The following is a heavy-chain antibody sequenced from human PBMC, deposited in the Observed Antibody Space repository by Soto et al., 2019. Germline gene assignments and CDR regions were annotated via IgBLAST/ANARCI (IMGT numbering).Heavy chain of an antibody. Sequence: EVLVVESGGGLVQPGGSLRLSCEASGFTFSNFWMTWVRQAPGKGLEWVANIKHDGSDENYLDSVKGRFTISRANTKNLVYLQMNRLRAEDTAVYYCASSGRDGYNPWGQGTLVTVSS. D-gene: IGHD5-12*01. CDR3: ASSGRDGYNP. V-gene: IGHV3-7*01. J-gene: IGHJ5*02. CDR1: GFTFSNFW. CDR2: IKHDGSDE.